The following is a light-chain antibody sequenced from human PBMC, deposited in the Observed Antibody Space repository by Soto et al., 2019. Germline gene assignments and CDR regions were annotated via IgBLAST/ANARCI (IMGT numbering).Light chain of an antibody. V-gene: IGLV6-57*04. Sequence: NFMLTQPHSVSESPGKTLSISCTRSSGSIANNYVQWYQQRPGSAPTTVIYENNQRLSGVPDRFSGSTDGSSNSASFTISGLQTGEEADYYCQSYDSDFVVFGGGTKLTVL. CDR3: QSYDSDFVV. J-gene: IGLJ2*01. CDR2: ENN. CDR1: SGSIANNY.